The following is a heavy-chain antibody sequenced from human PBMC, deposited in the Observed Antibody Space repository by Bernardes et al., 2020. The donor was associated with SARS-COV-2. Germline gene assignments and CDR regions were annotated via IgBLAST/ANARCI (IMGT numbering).Heavy chain of an antibody. J-gene: IGHJ5*01. CDR3: ATEDGEWLES. CDR2: IWHDGSRE. V-gene: IGHV3-33*01. D-gene: IGHD4-17*01. Sequence: GGSLRLSCAASGFTFSDYTMHWVRQAPGKGLEWVAVIWHDGSREYYVDFVKCRFAISRDNSNNTLSLQMNNLRVEDTALYRCATEDGEWLESWGQGTLVSVS. CDR1: GFTFSDYT.